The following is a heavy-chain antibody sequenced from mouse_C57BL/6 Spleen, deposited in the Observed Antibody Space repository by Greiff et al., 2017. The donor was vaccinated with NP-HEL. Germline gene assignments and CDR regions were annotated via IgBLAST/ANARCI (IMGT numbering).Heavy chain of an antibody. CDR1: GFSLTSYA. V-gene: IGHV2-9-1*01. CDR3: ARNSDYFDY. CDR2: IWTGGGT. J-gene: IGHJ2*01. Sequence: VKLVESGPGLVAPSQSLSITCTVSGFSLTSYAISWVHQPPGKGLEWLGVIWTGGGTNYNSALNSRLSISKNNSKSQVFLKMNSLQTDDTARYYCARNSDYFDYWGQGTTLTVSS.